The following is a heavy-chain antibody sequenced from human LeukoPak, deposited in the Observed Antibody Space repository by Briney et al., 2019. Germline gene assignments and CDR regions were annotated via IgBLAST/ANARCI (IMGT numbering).Heavy chain of an antibody. V-gene: IGHV4-39*07. D-gene: IGHD2-21*02. CDR3: ARGRRYCGGDCYSGKRYYFDY. Sequence: SETLSLTCTVSGGSISSSSYYWGWIRQPPGKGLEWIGEINHSGSTNYNPSLKSRVTISVDTSKNQFSLKLSSVTAADTAVYYCARGRRYCGGDCYSGKRYYFDYWGQGTLVTVSS. CDR2: INHSGST. CDR1: GGSISSSSYY. J-gene: IGHJ4*02.